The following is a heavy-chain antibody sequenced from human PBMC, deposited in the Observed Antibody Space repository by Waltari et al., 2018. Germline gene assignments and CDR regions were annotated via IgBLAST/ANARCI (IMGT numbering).Heavy chain of an antibody. CDR1: GDSVSGSTSS. V-gene: IGHV6-1*01. CDR3: VRNVHTGMDV. D-gene: IGHD3-16*01. Sequence: QVQLQQSGPGLVKPSQTLSLTCAISGDSVSGSTSSWHWIRQSPSRGLEWLGRTIYRYKWYNGYAVSMRSRIAVNPDTSKNQFSLRLNSVTPEDTAVYYCVRNVHTGMDVWGQGTTVTVSS. CDR2: TIYRYKWYN. J-gene: IGHJ6*02.